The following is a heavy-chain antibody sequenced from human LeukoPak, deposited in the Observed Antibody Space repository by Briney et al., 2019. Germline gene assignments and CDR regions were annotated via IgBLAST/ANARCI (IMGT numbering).Heavy chain of an antibody. Sequence: GGSLRLSCAASGFTFSSYAMSWVRQAPGRGLEWVSAISGSGGSTYYADSVKGRFTISRDNSKNTLYLQMNSLRAEDTAVYYCAKYFYDFRSGYSNFDYWGQGTLVTVSS. CDR2: ISGSGGST. CDR1: GFTFSSYA. V-gene: IGHV3-23*01. CDR3: AKYFYDFRSGYSNFDY. J-gene: IGHJ4*02. D-gene: IGHD3-3*01.